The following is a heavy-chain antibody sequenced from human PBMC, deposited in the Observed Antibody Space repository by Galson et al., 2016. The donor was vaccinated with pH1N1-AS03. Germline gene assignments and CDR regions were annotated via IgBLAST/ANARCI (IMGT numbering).Heavy chain of an antibody. D-gene: IGHD3-10*02. CDR1: GDTFSSYT. CDR3: ARGEVSGGYIDS. J-gene: IGHJ5*01. Sequence: SVKVSCKASGDTFSSYTINWVRQAPGQGLEWMGGIIVLVGITNYAHKFQGRVTITADDSTSTAYMELASLTSEDTAVYYCARGEVSGGYIDSWGQGTLVTVSS. CDR2: IIVLVGIT. V-gene: IGHV1-69*10.